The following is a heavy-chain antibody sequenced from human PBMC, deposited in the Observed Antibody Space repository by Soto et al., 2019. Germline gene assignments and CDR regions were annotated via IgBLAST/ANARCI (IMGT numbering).Heavy chain of an antibody. Sequence: ASVKVSCKASGYTFTDYYMHWVRQAPGQGLEWMGWINPNSGGTNYARKFQGRVTMTRDTSISTAYMELSRLRSDDTAVYYCARIVGPPAGWGQGTLVTVSS. CDR1: GYTFTDYY. D-gene: IGHD6-19*01. CDR2: INPNSGGT. J-gene: IGHJ4*02. CDR3: ARIVGPPAG. V-gene: IGHV1-2*02.